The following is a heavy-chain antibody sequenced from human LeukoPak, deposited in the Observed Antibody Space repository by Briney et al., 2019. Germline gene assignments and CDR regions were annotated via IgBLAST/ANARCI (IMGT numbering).Heavy chain of an antibody. D-gene: IGHD1-26*01. Sequence: QPGRSLRLSCAASGFTFSSYGMHWVRQAPGKGLEWVAVISYDGSNKYYADSVKGRFTISRDNSKNTLYLQMNSLRAEDTAVYYCAKRRGGGSYYYFDYWGQGTLVTVSS. V-gene: IGHV3-30*18. CDR1: GFTFSSYG. J-gene: IGHJ4*02. CDR3: AKRRGGGSYYYFDY. CDR2: ISYDGSNK.